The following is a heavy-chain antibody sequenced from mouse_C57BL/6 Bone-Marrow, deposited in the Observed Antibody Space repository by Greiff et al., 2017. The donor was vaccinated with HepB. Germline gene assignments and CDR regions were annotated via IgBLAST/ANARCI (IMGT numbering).Heavy chain of an antibody. V-gene: IGHV1-61*01. Sequence: QVQLQQPGAELVRPGSSVKLSCKASGYTFTSYWMDWVKQRPGQGLEWIGNIYPSDSETHYNQKFKDKATLTVDKSSSTAYMQLSSLTSEDSAVYYCARAPYVNYLYYFDYWGQGTTLTVSS. CDR1: GYTFTSYW. J-gene: IGHJ2*01. CDR2: IYPSDSET. D-gene: IGHD2-1*01. CDR3: ARAPYVNYLYYFDY.